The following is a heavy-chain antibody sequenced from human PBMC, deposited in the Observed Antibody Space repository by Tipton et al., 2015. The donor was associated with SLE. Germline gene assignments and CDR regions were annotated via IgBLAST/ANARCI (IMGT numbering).Heavy chain of an antibody. D-gene: IGHD6-13*01. Sequence: TLSLTCTVSGGSISSYYWSWIRQPPGKGLEWIGYIYYSGSTNYNPSLKSRVTISVDTSKNQFSLKLSSVTAADTAVYYCARVERAARGFGYWGQETLVTVST. J-gene: IGHJ4*02. V-gene: IGHV4-59*01. CDR1: GGSISSYY. CDR3: ARVERAARGFGY. CDR2: IYYSGST.